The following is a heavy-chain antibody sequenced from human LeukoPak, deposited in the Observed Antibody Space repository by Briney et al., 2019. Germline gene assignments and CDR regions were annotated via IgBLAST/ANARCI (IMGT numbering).Heavy chain of an antibody. Sequence: GESLKISCKGSGFRFTSYWIGWVRQMPGKGLEWMGIIYPGDSDTRYSPSFQGQVTISADKSISTAYLQWSSLKASDTAMYYCASRGPGYSSGWSDHFDYWGQGTLVTVSS. V-gene: IGHV5-51*01. D-gene: IGHD6-19*01. CDR3: ASRGPGYSSGWSDHFDY. CDR1: GFRFTSYW. CDR2: IYPGDSDT. J-gene: IGHJ4*02.